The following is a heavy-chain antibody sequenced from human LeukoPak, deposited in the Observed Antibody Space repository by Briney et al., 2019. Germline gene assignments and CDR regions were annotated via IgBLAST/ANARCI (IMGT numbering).Heavy chain of an antibody. Sequence: GGSLRLSCAVSGFTFRSYAMNWVRQAPGKGLEWVAAITADGGSTHYTTSVKGPFIISRDTPKNTLSLQMNNLRAEDTAVYFCARVWLRDYMDVWGEGTTVSVSS. V-gene: IGHV3-23*01. CDR3: ARVWLRDYMDV. CDR2: ITADGGST. D-gene: IGHD5-12*01. J-gene: IGHJ6*03. CDR1: GFTFRSYA.